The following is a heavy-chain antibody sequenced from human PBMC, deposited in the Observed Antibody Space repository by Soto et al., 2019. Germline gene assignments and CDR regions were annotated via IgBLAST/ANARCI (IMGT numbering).Heavy chain of an antibody. Sequence: QVKLQESGPGLVKPSETLSLTCTVSGDSVRSYFWNWMRQPPGKGLEWIGYISSRGNSNNNLALESRVSIAVDTSKNQLSLKLTSVTAADTAVYYCARDVRGSYYTMDVWGQGTTVTVSS. D-gene: IGHD3-22*01. J-gene: IGHJ6*02. CDR1: GDSVRSYF. CDR2: ISSRGNS. CDR3: ARDVRGSYYTMDV. V-gene: IGHV4-59*02.